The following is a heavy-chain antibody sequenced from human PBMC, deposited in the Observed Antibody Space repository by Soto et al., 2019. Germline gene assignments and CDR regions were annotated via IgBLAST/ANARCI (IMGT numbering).Heavy chain of an antibody. D-gene: IGHD3-10*01. CDR1: GGTFSRYA. J-gene: IGHJ5*02. CDR2: IIPIFGTA. CDR3: AREFYYGSGSDNWFDP. V-gene: IGHV1-69*06. Sequence: ASVKVSCKASGGTFSRYAISWVRQAPGQGLEWMGGIIPIFGTANYAQKFQGRVTITADKSTSTAYMELSSLRSEDTAVYYCAREFYYGSGSDNWFDPWGQGTLVTVSS.